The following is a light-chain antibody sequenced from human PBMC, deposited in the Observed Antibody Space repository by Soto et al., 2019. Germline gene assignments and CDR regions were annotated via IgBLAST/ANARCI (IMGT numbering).Light chain of an antibody. Sequence: EILMTQSPSSLSASVGDTVTITCRASQSISSHLNWYQQKPGKAPNLLMYTASNLQSGVPSRFSGSGSGTDFTLTISSLQPEDFATYYCQQSYSTPISFGQGTRLEIK. CDR1: QSISSH. V-gene: IGKV1-39*01. J-gene: IGKJ5*01. CDR3: QQSYSTPIS. CDR2: TAS.